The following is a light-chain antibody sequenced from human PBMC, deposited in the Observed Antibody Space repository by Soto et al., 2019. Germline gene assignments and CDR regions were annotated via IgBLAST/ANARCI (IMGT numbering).Light chain of an antibody. CDR2: DAS. Sequence: EIVLAQSPATLSLSPGERATLSCRASQSIGTYLAWYQQKPGQAPRALVYDASNRATGIPARFSGSGSGTDFTLTISSLEPEDFAVYYCQRGSNWPMYTFGQGTKLEIK. V-gene: IGKV3-11*01. CDR1: QSIGTY. J-gene: IGKJ2*01. CDR3: QRGSNWPMYT.